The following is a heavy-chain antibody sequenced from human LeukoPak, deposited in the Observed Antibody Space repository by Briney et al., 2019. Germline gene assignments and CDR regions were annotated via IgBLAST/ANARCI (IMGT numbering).Heavy chain of an antibody. D-gene: IGHD3-22*01. J-gene: IGHJ4*02. CDR2: ISGSGGST. V-gene: IGHV3-23*01. Sequence: GGSLRLSCAASGFTFSSYAMSWVRQAPGKGLEWVSGISGSGGSTYYADSVKGRFTISRDNSKNTLYLQMNSLRAEDTAVYYCAKAYYDSSGYSTAYWGQGTLVTVSS. CDR3: AKAYYDSSGYSTAY. CDR1: GFTFSSYA.